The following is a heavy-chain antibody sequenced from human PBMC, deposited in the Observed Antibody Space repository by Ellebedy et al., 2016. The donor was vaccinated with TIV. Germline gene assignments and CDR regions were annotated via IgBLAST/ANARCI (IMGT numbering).Heavy chain of an antibody. CDR2: IRNSGSS. CDR1: GGSISSGGYY. J-gene: IGHJ4*02. D-gene: IGHD3-10*01. V-gene: IGHV4-31*03. Sequence: MPSETLSLTCTVSGGSISSGGYYWSWIRQVPGKGLEWIGYIRNSGSSYYNPSLKSRVTISVDTSKNQFSLKLSSVTAADTAVHYCARDLDDWGQGTLVTVSS. CDR3: ARDLDD.